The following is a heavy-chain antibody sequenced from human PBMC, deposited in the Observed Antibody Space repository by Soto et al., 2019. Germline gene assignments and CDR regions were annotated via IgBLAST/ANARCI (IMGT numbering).Heavy chain of an antibody. V-gene: IGHV1-2*04. D-gene: IGHD4-17*01. Sequence: QVQLVQSGAEVKKPGASVKVSCKASGYTFTGYYMHWVRQAPGQGLEWMGWINPNSGGTNYAQKFQGWVTMTRDTYISTAYMEVGRLRSDATAGYYCARGGGRTTVTGFVLDYGGQGTLVTVSS. CDR2: INPNSGGT. J-gene: IGHJ4*02. CDR1: GYTFTGYY. CDR3: ARGGGRTTVTGFVLDY.